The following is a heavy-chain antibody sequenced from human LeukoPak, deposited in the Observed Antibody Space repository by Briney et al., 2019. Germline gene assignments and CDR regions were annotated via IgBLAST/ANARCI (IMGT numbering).Heavy chain of an antibody. J-gene: IGHJ3*02. CDR3: AKVFSGWAFDI. Sequence: GGSLRLSCTASGFTFSSYAMNWVRQAPGKGLEWVSGIGAGGTFTYYADSVKGRFTISRDNSKNTLYLQMNSLRAEDTAVYYCAKVFSGWAFDIWGQGTMVTVSS. CDR1: GFTFSSYA. D-gene: IGHD6-19*01. CDR2: IGAGGTFT. V-gene: IGHV3-23*01.